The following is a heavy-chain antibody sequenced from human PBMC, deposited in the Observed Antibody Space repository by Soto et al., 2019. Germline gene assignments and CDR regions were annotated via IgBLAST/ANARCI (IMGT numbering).Heavy chain of an antibody. CDR3: AKLTAA. Sequence: PGGSLKLSSAASGFSFSAYVMSWVRQAPGKGLERVSSITSSGGGTYYADSVEGRFTVSRDNSKNTVYLQMNSLRDEDTAVYYCAKLTAAWGQGTLVTVSS. CDR1: GFSFSAYV. CDR2: ITSSGGGT. V-gene: IGHV3-23*01. J-gene: IGHJ4*02. D-gene: IGHD6-13*01.